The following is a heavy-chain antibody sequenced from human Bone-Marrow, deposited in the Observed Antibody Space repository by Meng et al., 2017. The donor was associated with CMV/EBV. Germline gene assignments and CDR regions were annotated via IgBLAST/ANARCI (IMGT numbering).Heavy chain of an antibody. CDR3: ASTVVVPAATSYYYYYYGMDV. J-gene: IGHJ6*02. CDR1: GGTFSSYA. Sequence: SVKVSCKASGGTFSSYAISWVRQTPGQGLEWMGAIIPILGIANYPQKFQGRVTITADKSTSTAYMELSSLRSEDTAVYYCASTVVVPAATSYYYYYYGMDVWGQGTTVTVSS. V-gene: IGHV1-69*10. D-gene: IGHD2-2*01. CDR2: IIPILGIA.